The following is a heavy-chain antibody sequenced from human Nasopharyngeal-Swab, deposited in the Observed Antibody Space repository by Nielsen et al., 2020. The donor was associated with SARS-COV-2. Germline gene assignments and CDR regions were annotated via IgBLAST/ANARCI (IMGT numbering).Heavy chain of an antibody. J-gene: IGHJ3*02. Sequence: VASLNISCKGSGYSFTSYWIGWVRQMPGKGLEWMGIIYPGDSDTKYSPSFQGQVTISADKSISTAYLQWSSLKASDTAMYYCAGRYFDYVWGSYSSNAFDIWGQGTMVTVSS. CDR2: IYPGDSDT. CDR1: GYSFTSYW. V-gene: IGHV5-51*01. CDR3: AGRYFDYVWGSYSSNAFDI. D-gene: IGHD3-16*01.